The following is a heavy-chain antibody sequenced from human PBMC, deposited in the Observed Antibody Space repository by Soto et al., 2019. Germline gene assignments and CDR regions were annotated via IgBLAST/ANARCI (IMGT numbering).Heavy chain of an antibody. CDR1: GYTFTGYY. D-gene: IGHD3-22*01. CDR2: INPNSGGT. Sequence: ASVKVSCKASGYTFTGYYVNWARQAPGQGLEWMGWINPNSGGTNYAQKFQGRVTVTRDTSISTAYMELSRLRSDDTAVYYCAREDYYDSSGYYFDYWGQGTLVTVSS. CDR3: AREDYYDSSGYYFDY. J-gene: IGHJ4*02. V-gene: IGHV1-2*02.